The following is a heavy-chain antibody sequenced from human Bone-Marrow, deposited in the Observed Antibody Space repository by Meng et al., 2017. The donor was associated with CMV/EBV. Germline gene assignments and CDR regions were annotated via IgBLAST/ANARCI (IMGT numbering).Heavy chain of an antibody. CDR2: ISHGGDTQ. Sequence: GESLKISCAASGFTFSRHAIHWVRQAPGKGLEWVAVISHGGDTQFTDSVKGRFTISRDNSRNTVFLQMNSLRPEDTAVYYCARDPNSWYNYFDYWGQGTLATFSS. CDR1: GFTFSRHA. V-gene: IGHV3-30*04. D-gene: IGHD6-13*01. J-gene: IGHJ4*02. CDR3: ARDPNSWYNYFDY.